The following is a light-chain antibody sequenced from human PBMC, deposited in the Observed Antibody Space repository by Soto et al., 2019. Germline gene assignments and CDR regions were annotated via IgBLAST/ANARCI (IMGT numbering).Light chain of an antibody. J-gene: IGKJ1*01. Sequence: EIVMTPSPATLSVSPGERATLSCRASQSVSSNLAWYQQKPGQAPRLLIYGASTRATGIPARFSGSGSGKEFTLTISSLQSEDFAVYYCQQYNNWPPWTFGQGTKGEIK. CDR1: QSVSSN. V-gene: IGKV3-15*01. CDR3: QQYNNWPPWT. CDR2: GAS.